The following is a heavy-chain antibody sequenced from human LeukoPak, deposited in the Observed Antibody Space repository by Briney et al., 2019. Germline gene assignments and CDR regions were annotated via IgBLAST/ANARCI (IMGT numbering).Heavy chain of an antibody. CDR3: ARGRPHGNDY. Sequence: GGSLRHSCAASGFTFSSYWMNWVRQAPGKGLVWVSRIASDGSSTTYADSVKGRFSISRDNAKNTLYLQMNSLRVEDTAVYYRARGRPHGNDYWGQGTLVTVSS. J-gene: IGHJ4*02. CDR1: GFTFSSYW. V-gene: IGHV3-74*01. CDR2: IASDGSST. D-gene: IGHD4-23*01.